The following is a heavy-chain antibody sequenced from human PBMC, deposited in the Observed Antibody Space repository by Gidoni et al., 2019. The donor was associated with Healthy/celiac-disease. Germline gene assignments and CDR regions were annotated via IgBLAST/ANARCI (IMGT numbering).Heavy chain of an antibody. CDR2: INAGNGNT. D-gene: IGHD3-10*01. V-gene: IGHV1-3*01. CDR3: ARGRLDYYGSGSYDY. J-gene: IGHJ4*02. CDR1: GYTFTSYA. Sequence: QVQLVQSGAEVKKPGASVKVSCKASGYTFTSYAMHWVRQAPGQRLEWMGWINAGNGNTKYSQKFQGRVTITRDTSASTAYMELSSLRSKDTAVYYCARGRLDYYGSGSYDYWGQGTLVTVSS.